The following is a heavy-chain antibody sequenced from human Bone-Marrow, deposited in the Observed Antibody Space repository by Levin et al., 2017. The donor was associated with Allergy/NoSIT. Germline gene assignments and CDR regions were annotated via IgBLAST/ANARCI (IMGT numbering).Heavy chain of an antibody. CDR1: GGSFSGYF. D-gene: IGHD1-1*01. V-gene: IGHV4-34*01. CDR2: INHYGAT. J-gene: IGHJ4*02. Sequence: SQTLSLTCAVSGGSFSGYFWSWIRQPPEKGLEWIGAINHYGATYYNTSLKSRVTISAESSTNQVSLKLKSVTAADTAVYYCARWYDGGLDFWGQGTPVTVSS. CDR3: ARWYDGGLDF.